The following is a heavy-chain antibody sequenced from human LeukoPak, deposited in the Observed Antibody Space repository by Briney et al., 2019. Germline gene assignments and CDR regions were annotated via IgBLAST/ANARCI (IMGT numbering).Heavy chain of an antibody. CDR1: GVSVSDGRYY. CDR2: KYYSGSA. D-gene: IGHD2-2*01. Sequence: PSQTLSLTCSVSGVSVSDGRYYWTWIRQHPGKGLEWIGYKYYSGSAKYNPSLKSRLTISIDTSKNQFSLQLSSVTAAGTATYYCATPYCSSLSCLDVFNMWGQGTRVTVSS. CDR3: ATPYCSSLSCLDVFNM. V-gene: IGHV4-31*03. J-gene: IGHJ3*02.